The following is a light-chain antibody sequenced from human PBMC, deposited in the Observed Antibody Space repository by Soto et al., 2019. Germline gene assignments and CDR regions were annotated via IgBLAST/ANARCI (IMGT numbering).Light chain of an antibody. CDR3: QQGYSNPWT. CDR1: QSVTTY. CDR2: AAS. J-gene: IGKJ1*01. V-gene: IGKV1-39*01. Sequence: DIQMTQSLSSLSASVGDRVTITCRASQSVTTYLHWYQQKAGQAPKLLIYAASNLPSGVPSRFSGRGSGTDFTLTVESLQPEDFATYYCQQGYSNPWTFGQGTKVEVK.